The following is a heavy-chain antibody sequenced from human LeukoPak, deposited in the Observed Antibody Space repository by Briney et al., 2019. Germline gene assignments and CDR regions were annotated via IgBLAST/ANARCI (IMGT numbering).Heavy chain of an antibody. D-gene: IGHD1-20*01. CDR3: AGEGGFHNWPYLGVSEYYFDY. Sequence: SQTLSLTCAISGDSVSSNSAAWNWIRQSPSRGLEWLGRTYYRSKWYNDYAVSVKSRITINPDTSKNQFSLQLNSVTPEDTAVYYCAGEGGFHNWPYLGVSEYYFDYWGQGTLVTVSS. CDR1: GDSVSSNSAA. CDR2: TYYRSKWYN. J-gene: IGHJ4*02. V-gene: IGHV6-1*01.